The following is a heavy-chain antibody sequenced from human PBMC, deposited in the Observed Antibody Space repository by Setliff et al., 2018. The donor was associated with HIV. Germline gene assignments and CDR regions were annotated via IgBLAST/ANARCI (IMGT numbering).Heavy chain of an antibody. CDR3: ARQPPLSVLQVWFDDY. CDR2: INHSGST. J-gene: IGHJ4*02. CDR1: GFSMTDGFY. Sequence: PSETLSLTCDVSGFSMTDGFYWAWIRQSPGTGLEWIGSINHSGSTYCTPSLKSRVTMSVDTSKNHFSLKLSSVTAADTAMYFCARQPPLSVLQVWFDDYWGQGTLVTVS. D-gene: IGHD3-10*01. V-gene: IGHV4-38-2*01.